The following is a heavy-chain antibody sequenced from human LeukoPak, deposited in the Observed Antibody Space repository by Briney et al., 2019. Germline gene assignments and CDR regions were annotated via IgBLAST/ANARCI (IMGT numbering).Heavy chain of an antibody. Sequence: SETLSLTCTVSGGSISSYYWSWIRQPAGKGLEWIGSIYYSGSTYYNPSLKSRVTISVDTSKNQFSLKLSSVTAADTAVYYCARPSITGTTPTDPENAFDIWGQGTMVTVSS. CDR3: ARPSITGTTPTDPENAFDI. J-gene: IGHJ3*02. CDR1: GGSISSYY. D-gene: IGHD1-7*01. V-gene: IGHV4-59*05. CDR2: IYYSGST.